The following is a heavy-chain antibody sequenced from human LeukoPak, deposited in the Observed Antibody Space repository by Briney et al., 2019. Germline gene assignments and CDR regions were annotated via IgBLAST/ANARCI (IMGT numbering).Heavy chain of an antibody. D-gene: IGHD6-19*01. V-gene: IGHV3-74*01. Sequence: RSGGSLRLSCAASGFSFSSYWMHWVRQAPGKGLVWVSRISSDGSIINYADSVKGRFTISRDNAKNTLYLQMNSLRVEDTAVYYCARPAVAGLGAGGYDYWGQGTLVTVSS. CDR2: ISSDGSII. CDR3: ARPAVAGLGAGGYDY. J-gene: IGHJ4*02. CDR1: GFSFSSYW.